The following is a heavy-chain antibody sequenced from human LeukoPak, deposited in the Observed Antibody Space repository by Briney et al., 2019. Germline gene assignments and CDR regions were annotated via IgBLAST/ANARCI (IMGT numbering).Heavy chain of an antibody. CDR2: IWYDGSNK. V-gene: IGHV3-33*06. J-gene: IGHJ3*02. D-gene: IGHD1-26*01. CDR1: GFTFSSYG. Sequence: PGGSLRLSCAASGFTFSSYGMHWVRQAPGKGLEWVAVIWYDGSNKYYADSVKGRFTISRDNSKNTLYLQMNSLRAEDTAVYYCAKALRQSGSYWAPAFDIWGQGTMVTVSS. CDR3: AKALRQSGSYWAPAFDI.